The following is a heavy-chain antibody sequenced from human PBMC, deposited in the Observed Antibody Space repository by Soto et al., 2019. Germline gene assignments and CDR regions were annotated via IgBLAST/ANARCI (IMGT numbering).Heavy chain of an antibody. Sequence: SGPTLVNPTQTLTLTCTFSGFSLSTSGMRVSWIRQPPGKALEWLARIDWDDDKFYSTSLKTRLTISKDTSKNQVVLTMTNMDPVDTATYYCAHSRVVVAATLDYFDYWGQGTLVTVSS. V-gene: IGHV2-70*12. D-gene: IGHD2-15*01. CDR2: IDWDDDK. J-gene: IGHJ4*02. CDR1: GFSLSTSGMR. CDR3: AHSRVVVAATLDYFDY.